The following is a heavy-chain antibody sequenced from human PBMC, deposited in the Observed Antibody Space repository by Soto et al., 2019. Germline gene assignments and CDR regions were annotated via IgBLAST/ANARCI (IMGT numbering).Heavy chain of an antibody. V-gene: IGHV4-39*02. J-gene: IGHJ4*02. CDR2: FYSSGIT. Sequence: SETLSLTCKVSGASIRSTHYFWGWIRQPPGKGLEWIGNFYSSGITHYNPSLKSRVIISVDSSKNHVSLKLSSVTAADSATYFCARGLAYDRPITVAEPFDSWGQGTLVTVSS. CDR1: GASIRSTHYF. CDR3: ARGLAYDRPITVAEPFDS. D-gene: IGHD6-19*01.